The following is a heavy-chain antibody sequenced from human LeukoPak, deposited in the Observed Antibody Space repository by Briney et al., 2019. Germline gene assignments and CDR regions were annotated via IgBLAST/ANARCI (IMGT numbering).Heavy chain of an antibody. D-gene: IGHD6-19*01. CDR1: GYIFSSYW. CDR3: ARRLGSSGNTWMDV. J-gene: IGHJ6*04. V-gene: IGHV5-51*01. CDR2: IYSGDSDT. Sequence: GESLKISCKGSGYIFSSYWIGWVRQTPGKGLEWIGIIYSGDSDTRYSPSFQGQVTISADKSISTAYLQWSSLKASDTAMYYCARRLGSSGNTWMDVWGKGTTVTVSS.